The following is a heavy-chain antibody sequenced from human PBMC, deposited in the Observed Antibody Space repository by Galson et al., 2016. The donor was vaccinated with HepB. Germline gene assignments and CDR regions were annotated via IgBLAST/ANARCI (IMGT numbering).Heavy chain of an antibody. V-gene: IGHV4-34*01. CDR3: ATLERRPSGHYYFDS. Sequence: SETLSLTCVVYRASLNNNYWSWVRQPPGKGLEWLGEITHSGDINYNPSLKSRVTMSADTYSSQFSLKMTSVTAADTAMYYCATLERRPSGHYYFDSWGQGTLVTVSS. CDR1: RASLNNNY. D-gene: IGHD3-22*01. CDR2: ITHSGDI. J-gene: IGHJ4*02.